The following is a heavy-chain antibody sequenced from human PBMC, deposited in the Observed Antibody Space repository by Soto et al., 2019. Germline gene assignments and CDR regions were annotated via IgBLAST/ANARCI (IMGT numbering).Heavy chain of an antibody. CDR3: VKGTTGTTGWFDP. D-gene: IGHD1-1*01. Sequence: GGSLRLSCAASGFTFSDYYMNWVRQAPGKGLEWVSSISSSSSTIYYADSVKGRFTISRDNAKNSLYLQMNSLRAEDTAVYYCVKGTTGTTGWFDPWGQGTLVTVSS. CDR1: GFTFSDYY. V-gene: IGHV3-48*01. CDR2: ISSSSSTI. J-gene: IGHJ5*02.